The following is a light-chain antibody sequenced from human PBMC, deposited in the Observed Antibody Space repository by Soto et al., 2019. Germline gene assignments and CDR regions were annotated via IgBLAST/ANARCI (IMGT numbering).Light chain of an antibody. Sequence: QSVLTQPASVSGSPGQSLTISCTGTSSDVGAYDYVSWYQQHPGKAPKYLIYEVSNRPSGISDRFSGSKSGTTASLTISALQAEDEADYYCSSYTTTDPYVFGTGTKLTVL. CDR2: EVS. CDR1: SSDVGAYDY. J-gene: IGLJ1*01. V-gene: IGLV2-14*01. CDR3: SSYTTTDPYV.